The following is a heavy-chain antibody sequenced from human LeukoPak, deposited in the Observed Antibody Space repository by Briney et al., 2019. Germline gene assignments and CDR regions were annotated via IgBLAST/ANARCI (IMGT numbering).Heavy chain of an antibody. Sequence: GGSLRLSCAASGFTFSSYGMHWVRQAPGKGLEWVAFMRYDGSNKYYADSVKGRFTISRDNSKNTLYLQMNSLRAEDTAVYYCARGGDFGVPAPLGIDAFDFWGQGTKVTVSS. V-gene: IGHV3-30*02. CDR3: ARGGDFGVPAPLGIDAFDF. J-gene: IGHJ3*01. D-gene: IGHD2-2*01. CDR1: GFTFSSYG. CDR2: MRYDGSNK.